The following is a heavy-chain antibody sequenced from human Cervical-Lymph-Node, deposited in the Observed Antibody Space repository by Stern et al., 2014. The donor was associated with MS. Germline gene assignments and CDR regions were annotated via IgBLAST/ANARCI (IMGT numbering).Heavy chain of an antibody. CDR3: ARDKCMFFL. J-gene: IGHJ4*01. V-gene: IGHV4-59*01. Sequence: QLQLEESGGGLVKPSETLSLTCTGSGFTITNYDWSWVRQPPGKGLEWIGYSYYSGGTNYNPSLKSRVTISVDTSKNQFSLKLSSVTAADTAVYYCARDKCMFFLWGQGTLVTVSS. D-gene: IGHD2/OR15-2a*01. CDR1: GFTITNYD. CDR2: SYYSGGT.